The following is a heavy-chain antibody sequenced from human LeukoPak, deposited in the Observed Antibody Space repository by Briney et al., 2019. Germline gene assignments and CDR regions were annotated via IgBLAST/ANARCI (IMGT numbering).Heavy chain of an antibody. D-gene: IGHD2-21*02. CDR1: GFTFSNYA. V-gene: IGHV3-23*01. CDR3: AKDLRYGDCVWAPTV. J-gene: IGHJ4*02. CDR2: ISGSGSST. Sequence: GGSLRLSCAASGFTFSNYAMTWVRQAPGKGLEWVSGISGSGSSTNYADPVKGRFTISRDDSKNTLYLQMNSLRAEDTAVYYCAKDLRYGDCVWAPTVWGQGTLVTVSS.